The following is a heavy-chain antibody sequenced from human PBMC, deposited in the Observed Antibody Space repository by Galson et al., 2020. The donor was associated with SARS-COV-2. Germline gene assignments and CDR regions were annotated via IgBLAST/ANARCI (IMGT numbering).Heavy chain of an antibody. CDR3: ATADPDYYYYYGMDV. CDR1: GFTFSSYA. V-gene: IGHV3-23*01. Sequence: GGSLRLSCAASGFTFSSYAMSWVRQAPGKGLEWVSAISGSGGSTYYADSVKGRFTISRDNSKNTLYLQMNSLRAEDTAVYYCATADPDYYYYYGMDVWGQGTTVTVSS. CDR2: ISGSGGST. J-gene: IGHJ6*02.